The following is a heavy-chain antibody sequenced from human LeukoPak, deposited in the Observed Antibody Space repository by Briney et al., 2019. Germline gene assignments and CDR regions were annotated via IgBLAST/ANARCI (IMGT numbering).Heavy chain of an antibody. D-gene: IGHD3-22*01. CDR2: MNPNSGKT. CDR1: GYTFTSYG. V-gene: IGHV1-8*02. J-gene: IGHJ4*02. Sequence: ASVTVSFKASGYTFTSYGINWVRQPTGQGLEWMGWMNPNSGKTGYAHKFQGTVTMTRNTSISTAYMELSSLRSEGTAVYYCEVVDSSGYYWADYWGQGTLVTVSS. CDR3: EVVDSSGYYWADY.